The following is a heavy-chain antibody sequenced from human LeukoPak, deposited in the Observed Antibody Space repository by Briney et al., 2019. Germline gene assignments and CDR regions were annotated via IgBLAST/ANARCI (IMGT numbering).Heavy chain of an antibody. V-gene: IGHV3-23*01. CDR3: AKPRAMTTGVGRYFGL. D-gene: IGHD1-1*01. J-gene: IGHJ2*01. Sequence: GGSLRLSCAASGFTFTSYAMSWIRQAPGKVLEWVSAISGGGEDTYYPDSVKGRFTISRDNSKNTLYLQMNSLRAEDTAIYYCAKPRAMTTGVGRYFGLWGRGTLVTVSS. CDR2: ISGGGEDT. CDR1: GFTFTSYA.